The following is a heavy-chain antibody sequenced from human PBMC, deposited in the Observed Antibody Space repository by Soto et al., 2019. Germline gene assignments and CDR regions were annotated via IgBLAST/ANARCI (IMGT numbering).Heavy chain of an antibody. CDR1: GATFTSYG. D-gene: IGHD6-19*01. CDR3: ARFPEVEQWLGDFEY. J-gene: IGHJ4*02. Sequence: AAVKVYCNSAGATFTSYGIICVRRPPGQGLEWMGWISAYNGNTNYAQKLQGRVTMTTDTSTSTAYMELRSLRSDDTAVYYCARFPEVEQWLGDFEYWGQGTLVTVSS. V-gene: IGHV1-18*01. CDR2: ISAYNGNT.